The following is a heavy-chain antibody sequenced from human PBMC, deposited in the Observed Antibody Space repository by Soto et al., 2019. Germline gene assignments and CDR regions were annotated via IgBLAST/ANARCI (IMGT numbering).Heavy chain of an antibody. Sequence: GGSLRLSCAASGVTVSSYWMHWVRQAPGKGLVWVSRINSDGSSTSYADSVKGRFTISRDNAKNTLYLQMNSLRAEDTAVYYCARDTPTGNYYYYGMDVWGQGTTVTVSS. V-gene: IGHV3-74*01. CDR3: ARDTPTGNYYYYGMDV. CDR2: INSDGSST. J-gene: IGHJ6*02. D-gene: IGHD1-1*01. CDR1: GVTVSSYW.